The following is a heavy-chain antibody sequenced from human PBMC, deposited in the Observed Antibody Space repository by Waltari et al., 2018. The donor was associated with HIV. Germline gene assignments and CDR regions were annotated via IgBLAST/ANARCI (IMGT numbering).Heavy chain of an antibody. CDR3: SRGRRYSYGYSDL. CDR1: GYTFTNYD. CDR2: INPNSGNT. D-gene: IGHD5-18*01. Sequence: QVQLVQSGAEVRKPGASVKVSCKASGYTFTNYDINWVRQAPGQGLEWMGWINPNSGNTGYTQKSQGRVTMTRDTSRSTAYMELTSLKSEDTAVYHCSRGRRYSYGYSDLWGQGTLVTVSS. V-gene: IGHV1-8*01. J-gene: IGHJ4*02.